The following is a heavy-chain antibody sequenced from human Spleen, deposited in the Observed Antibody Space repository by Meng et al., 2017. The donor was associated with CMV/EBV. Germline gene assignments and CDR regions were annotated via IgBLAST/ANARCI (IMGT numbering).Heavy chain of an antibody. CDR3: AKQTGGGINSPSAYCGGDCSILDP. D-gene: IGHD2-21*01. J-gene: IGHJ5*02. V-gene: IGHV3-30*02. CDR2: IRYDGSNK. Sequence: GESLKISCAASGFTFSSYGMHWVRQAPGKGLEWVAFIRYDGSNKYYADSVKGRFTISRDNSKNTLYLQMDSLRAEDTAVYYCAKQTGGGINSPSAYCGGDCSILDPWGQGTLVTVSS. CDR1: GFTFSSYG.